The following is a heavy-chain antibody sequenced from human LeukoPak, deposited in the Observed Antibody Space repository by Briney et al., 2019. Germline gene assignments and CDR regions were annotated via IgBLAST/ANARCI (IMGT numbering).Heavy chain of an antibody. Sequence: PGGSLRLSCAASGFTFSNYAMHWVRQAPGKGLEWVAVISYDGSNKYYADSVKGRFTISRDNSKNTLYLQMNSLRAEDTAVYYCAREPYSSGWYFSYYFDYWGKGTMVTVS. CDR2: ISYDGSNK. D-gene: IGHD6-19*01. V-gene: IGHV3-30-3*01. J-gene: IGHJ4*02. CDR3: AREPYSSGWYFSYYFDY. CDR1: GFTFSNYA.